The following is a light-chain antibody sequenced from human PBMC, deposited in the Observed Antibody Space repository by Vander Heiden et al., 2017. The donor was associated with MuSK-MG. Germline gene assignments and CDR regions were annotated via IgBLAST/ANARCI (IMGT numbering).Light chain of an antibody. J-gene: IGKJ4*01. CDR3: QQSYSTPLT. Sequence: DIQMTQSPSSQSASVGDRVTITCRASQSISSYLNWYQQKPGKAPKLLIYAASSLQSGVPSRFSGSGSGTDFTLTISSLQPEDFATYYCQQSYSTPLTFDGGTKVEIK. V-gene: IGKV1-39*01. CDR1: QSISSY. CDR2: AAS.